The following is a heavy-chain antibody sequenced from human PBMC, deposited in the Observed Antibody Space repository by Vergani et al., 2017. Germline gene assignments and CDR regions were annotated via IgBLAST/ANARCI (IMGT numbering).Heavy chain of an antibody. CDR3: ATGAGPFDI. D-gene: IGHD7-27*01. V-gene: IGHV4-4*07. J-gene: IGHJ4*02. CDR1: GAPISYWC. Sequence: QVQMQESGPGLVKTSETLSLTCSASGAPISYWCWSWLRQPAGKGLERIGSLCPSGSTNYKPSLKSRVTMSIDTSKNQFSLKLTSVTAADTAVYYCATGAGPFDIWGQGTLVTVSS. CDR2: LCPSGST.